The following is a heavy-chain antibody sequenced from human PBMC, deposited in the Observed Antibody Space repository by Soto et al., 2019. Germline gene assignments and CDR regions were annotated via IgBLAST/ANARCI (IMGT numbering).Heavy chain of an antibody. J-gene: IGHJ4*02. D-gene: IGHD6-6*01. V-gene: IGHV3-21*01. CDR3: ARDHSSGATRFDS. CDR1: GFTFRSYT. CDR2: ISNTGSYI. Sequence: EVQLVESGGGLVKPGGSLRLSCAATGFTFRSYTMNWVRQAPGKGLEWVSSISNTGSYIYYADSVKGRFTISRDNAENSLYLQMDSLRAEDTAVYYCARDHSSGATRFDSWGQGTLVTVSS.